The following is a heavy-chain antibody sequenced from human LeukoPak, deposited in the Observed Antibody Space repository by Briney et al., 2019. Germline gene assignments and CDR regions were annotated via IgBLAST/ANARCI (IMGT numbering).Heavy chain of an antibody. D-gene: IGHD5-18*01. V-gene: IGHV3-53*01. Sequence: AGGSLRLSCAASGFTVSSNYMSWVRQAPGKGLEWVSVIYSGGSTNYADSVKGRFTISRDSSKNTLYLQMNSLRAEDTAVYYCARVGYSYVFFDYWGQGTLVTVSS. CDR1: GFTVSSNY. CDR3: ARVGYSYVFFDY. J-gene: IGHJ4*02. CDR2: IYSGGST.